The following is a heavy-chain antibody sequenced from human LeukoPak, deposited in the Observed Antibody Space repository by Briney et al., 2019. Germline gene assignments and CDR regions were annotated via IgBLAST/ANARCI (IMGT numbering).Heavy chain of an antibody. CDR1: GFTFDDYA. Sequence: GRSLRLSCAASGFTFDDYAMHWVRQAPGKGLEWVSGISWNSGSVGYADSVKGRFTISRDNAKNSLYLQMNSLRAEDTALYYCAKVSKKTHYYDSSGYFDYWGQGTLVTVSS. D-gene: IGHD3-22*01. V-gene: IGHV3-9*01. J-gene: IGHJ4*02. CDR2: ISWNSGSV. CDR3: AKVSKKTHYYDSSGYFDY.